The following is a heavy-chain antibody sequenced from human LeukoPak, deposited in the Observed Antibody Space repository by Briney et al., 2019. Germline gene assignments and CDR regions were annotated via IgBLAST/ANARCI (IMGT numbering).Heavy chain of an antibody. Sequence: PGRSLRLSCAASGFAFSSYAMHWVRQGPGKGLEWVALVSYDGGSKYYADSVKGRITISRDNAKSSLHLQMNILRAEDTAVYYCVRDPGDYWGQGTLVTVSS. CDR1: GFAFSSYA. CDR3: VRDPGDY. CDR2: VSYDGGSK. J-gene: IGHJ4*02. V-gene: IGHV3-30-3*01.